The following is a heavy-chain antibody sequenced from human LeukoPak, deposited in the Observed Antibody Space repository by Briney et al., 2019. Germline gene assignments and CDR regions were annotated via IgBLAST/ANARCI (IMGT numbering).Heavy chain of an antibody. CDR3: ARKYSSSWSFDY. Sequence: SQTLSLTCTVSGGSISSGDYYWSWIRQPPGKGLEWIGYIYYSGSTYYNPSLNSRVTISVDTSKNQFSLKLSSVTAADTAVYYCARKYSSSWSFDYWGQGTLVTVSS. J-gene: IGHJ4*02. CDR2: IYYSGST. D-gene: IGHD6-13*01. V-gene: IGHV4-30-4*01. CDR1: GGSISSGDYY.